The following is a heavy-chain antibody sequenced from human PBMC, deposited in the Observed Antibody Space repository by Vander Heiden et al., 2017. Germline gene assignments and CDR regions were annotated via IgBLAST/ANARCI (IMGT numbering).Heavy chain of an antibody. J-gene: IGHJ5*02. CDR2: ISSSSSYI. V-gene: IGHV3-21*01. CDR3: ARDRDPYSSGWYGWFDP. CDR1: GFLFSSSS. D-gene: IGHD6-19*01. Sequence: EVQLVESGGGLVKPGGSLRLSCAASGFLFSSSSMHWVRQAPGKGLEWVSSISSSSSYIYYADSVKGRFTISRDNAKNSLYLQMNSLRAEDTAVYYCARDRDPYSSGWYGWFDPWGQGTLVTVSS.